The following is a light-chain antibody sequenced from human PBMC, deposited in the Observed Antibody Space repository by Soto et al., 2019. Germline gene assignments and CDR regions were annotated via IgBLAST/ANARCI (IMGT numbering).Light chain of an antibody. V-gene: IGKV4-1*01. CDR3: QQYYTTPIT. CDR2: WAS. Sequence: DIVMTQSPDSLAVSLGERATINCKSSQSILYSSNSKNYLAWYQQKPGQPPKLLIYWASTRESGVPDRFSGSGSETDFTLTISSLQAEDVAVYYCQQYYTTPITFGPGTKVDIK. J-gene: IGKJ3*01. CDR1: QSILYSSNSKNY.